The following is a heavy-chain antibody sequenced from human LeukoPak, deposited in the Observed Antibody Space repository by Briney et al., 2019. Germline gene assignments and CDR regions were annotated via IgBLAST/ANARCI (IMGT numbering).Heavy chain of an antibody. CDR1: GFTFSSYS. Sequence: PGGSLRLSCAASGFTFSSYSMNWVSQAPGKGLEWVSSISSSSSYIYYADSVKGRFTISRDNAKNSLYLQMNSLRAEDTAVYYCARDTPMVQNYYYYYMDVWGKGTTVTVSS. D-gene: IGHD3-10*01. V-gene: IGHV3-21*01. J-gene: IGHJ6*03. CDR3: ARDTPMVQNYYYYYMDV. CDR2: ISSSSSYI.